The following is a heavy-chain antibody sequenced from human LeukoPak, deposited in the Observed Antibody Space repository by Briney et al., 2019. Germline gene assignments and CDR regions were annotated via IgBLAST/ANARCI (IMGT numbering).Heavy chain of an antibody. V-gene: IGHV1-46*01. D-gene: IGHD3-22*01. CDR3: ATSEENYYASNTRGAFDI. CDR1: VYTFTSYY. Sequence: ASVKVSCKASVYTFTSYYMHWVRQAPGQRLEWMGIINPSGGSTSYAQKFQGRVTMTRDTSTSTVYMELSSLRSEDTAVYYCATSEENYYASNTRGAFDIWGQGTMVTVSS. J-gene: IGHJ3*02. CDR2: INPSGGST.